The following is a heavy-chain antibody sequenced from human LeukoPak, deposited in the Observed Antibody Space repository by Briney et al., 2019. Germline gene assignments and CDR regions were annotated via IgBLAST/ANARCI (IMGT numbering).Heavy chain of an antibody. J-gene: IGHJ3*02. CDR2: ISYDGSNK. Sequence: GGSLRLSCAASGFTFSSYAMHWVRQAPGKGLEWVAVISYDGSNKYYADSVKGRFTISRDNSKNTLYLQMNSLRAEDTAVYYCAKDSSSWVGAFDIWGQGTMVTVSS. V-gene: IGHV3-30-3*02. CDR3: AKDSSSWVGAFDI. D-gene: IGHD6-13*01. CDR1: GFTFSSYA.